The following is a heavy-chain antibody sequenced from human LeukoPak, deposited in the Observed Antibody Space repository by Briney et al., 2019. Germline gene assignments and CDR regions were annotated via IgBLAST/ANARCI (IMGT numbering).Heavy chain of an antibody. Sequence: SETLSLTCAVSGYSISRGYYWALIRQPPGKGLEWIGTVYHTGSTYYNPSLDSRVTISVDTSKNEFSLNLKSVTAADTAVYYCARDRDFTGYCTNGVCFFDYWGQGTLVTVSS. CDR2: VYHTGST. CDR3: ARDRDFTGYCTNGVCFFDY. J-gene: IGHJ4*02. V-gene: IGHV4-38-2*02. D-gene: IGHD2-8*01. CDR1: GYSISRGYY.